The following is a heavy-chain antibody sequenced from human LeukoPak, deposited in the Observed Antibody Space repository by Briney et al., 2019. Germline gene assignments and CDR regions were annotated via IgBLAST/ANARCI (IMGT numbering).Heavy chain of an antibody. CDR2: IIPILGIA. Sequence: SVKVSCKASGGTFISYAISWVRQAPGRGLEWMGRIIPILGIANYAQKFQGRVTITADKSTSTAYMELSSLRSEDTAVYYCAYSSSSFYYYGMDVWGQGTTVTVSS. V-gene: IGHV1-69*04. D-gene: IGHD6-6*01. CDR3: AYSSSSFYYYGMDV. J-gene: IGHJ6*02. CDR1: GGTFISYA.